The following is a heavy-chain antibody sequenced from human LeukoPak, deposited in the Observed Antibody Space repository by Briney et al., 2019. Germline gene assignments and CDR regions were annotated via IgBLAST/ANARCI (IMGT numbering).Heavy chain of an antibody. J-gene: IGHJ5*02. D-gene: IGHD6-13*01. V-gene: IGHV4-4*02. Sequence: PSGTLSLTCAVSGGSISSSNWWSWIRQPPGKGLEWIGEINHSGSTNYNPSLKSRVTISVDTSKNQFSLKLSSVTAADTAVYYCARVMRGSSWYANWFDPWGQGTLVTVSS. CDR1: GGSISSSNW. CDR2: INHSGST. CDR3: ARVMRGSSWYANWFDP.